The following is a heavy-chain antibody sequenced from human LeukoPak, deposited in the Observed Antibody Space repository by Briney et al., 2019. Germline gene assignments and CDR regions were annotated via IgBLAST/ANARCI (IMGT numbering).Heavy chain of an antibody. CDR3: ARTAAAGIYYYYYYGMDV. Sequence: GASVKVSCKVSGYTLTELSMHWVRQAPGKGLEWMGGFDPEDGETIYAQKSQGRVTMTRNTSISTAYMELSSLRSEDTAVYYCARTAAAGIYYYYYYGMDVWGQGTTVTVSS. D-gene: IGHD6-13*01. V-gene: IGHV1-24*01. J-gene: IGHJ6*02. CDR2: FDPEDGET. CDR1: GYTLTELS.